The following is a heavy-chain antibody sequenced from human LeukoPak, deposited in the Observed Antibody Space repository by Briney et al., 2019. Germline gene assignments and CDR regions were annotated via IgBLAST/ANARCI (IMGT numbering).Heavy chain of an antibody. CDR1: GFTFSSYA. J-gene: IGHJ4*02. D-gene: IGHD5-18*01. CDR2: IIGRGGST. Sequence: GGSLRLSCAASGFTFSSYAMSWVRQAPGKGLEWVSAIIGRGGSTYYADSVQGRFTISRDNSKNTLYLQMNSLRAEDTAVYYCARDAGYGYDRFDYWGQGTQVTVSS. V-gene: IGHV3-23*01. CDR3: ARDAGYGYDRFDY.